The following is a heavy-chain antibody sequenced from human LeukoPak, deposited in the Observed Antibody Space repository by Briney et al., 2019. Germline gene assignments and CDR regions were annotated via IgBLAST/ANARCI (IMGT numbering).Heavy chain of an antibody. J-gene: IGHJ4*02. D-gene: IGHD3-10*01. CDR2: IYHSGST. CDR1: GGSISSGGYS. Sequence: PSQTLSLTCAVSGGSISSGGYSWGWIRQPPGKGLEWIGYIYHSGSTYYNPSLKSRVTISVDRSKNQFSLKLSSVTAADTAVYYCARINTYYYGSGTFDYWGQGTLVTVSS. CDR3: ARINTYYYGSGTFDY. V-gene: IGHV4-30-2*01.